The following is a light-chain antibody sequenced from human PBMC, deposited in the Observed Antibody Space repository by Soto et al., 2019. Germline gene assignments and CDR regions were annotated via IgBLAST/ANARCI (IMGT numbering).Light chain of an antibody. Sequence: ERVMTQSPATLSVSPGERATLSCRASQTVASKLAWYQQKPGQAPRLLIYGASTRATGIPARFDGSGSGTEFTLTISSLQSEDFAVYYCQQYHDWPLTFGGGTKVDIK. CDR2: GAS. CDR1: QTVASK. V-gene: IGKV3-15*01. J-gene: IGKJ4*01. CDR3: QQYHDWPLT.